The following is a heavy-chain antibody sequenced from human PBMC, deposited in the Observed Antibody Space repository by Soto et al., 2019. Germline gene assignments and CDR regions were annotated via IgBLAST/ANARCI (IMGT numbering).Heavy chain of an antibody. Sequence: SETLSLTGNVSGGSINSYYWSWIRQPAGKGLEWIGRIYNTGSAKYNASLKSRVSMSIDTSHSQFTLKLSSVTAADTAVYYCTRARINWFDPWGQGILVTVSS. CDR2: IYNTGSA. CDR1: GGSINSYY. J-gene: IGHJ5*02. D-gene: IGHD2-15*01. V-gene: IGHV4-4*07. CDR3: TRARINWFDP.